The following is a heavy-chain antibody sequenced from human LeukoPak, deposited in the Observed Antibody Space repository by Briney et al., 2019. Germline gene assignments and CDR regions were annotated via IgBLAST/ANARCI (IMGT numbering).Heavy chain of an antibody. J-gene: IGHJ5*02. D-gene: IGHD1-7*01. Sequence: SETLSLTCTVSGGSISSYYWSWIRQPPGKGLEWIGYIYHSGSTNCNPSLKSRVTISVDTSKNQFSLKLSSVTAADTAVYYCARGGVPGLVGTKVRRPWFDPWGQGTLVTVSS. V-gene: IGHV4-59*12. CDR1: GGSISSYY. CDR3: ARGGVPGLVGTKVRRPWFDP. CDR2: IYHSGST.